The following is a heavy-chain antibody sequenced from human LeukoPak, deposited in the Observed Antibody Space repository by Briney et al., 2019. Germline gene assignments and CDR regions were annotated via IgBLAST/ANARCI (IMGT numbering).Heavy chain of an antibody. J-gene: IGHJ4*02. V-gene: IGHV3-30*04. CDR3: ASGKWMSYYYDSSGYYHPFDY. CDR1: GFTFSSYA. D-gene: IGHD3-22*01. Sequence: PGGSLRLSCAASGFTFSSYAMHWVRQAPGKGLEWVAVISYDGSNKYYADSVKGRFTISRDNSKNTLYLQMNSLRAEDTAVYYCASGKWMSYYYDSSGYYHPFDYWGQGTLVTVYS. CDR2: ISYDGSNK.